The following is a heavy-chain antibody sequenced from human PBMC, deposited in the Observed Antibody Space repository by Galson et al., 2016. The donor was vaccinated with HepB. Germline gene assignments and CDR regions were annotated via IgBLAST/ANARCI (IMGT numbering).Heavy chain of an antibody. D-gene: IGHD3-22*01. CDR3: VRVDTYYYDTSGYYYDGRDSRESDY. J-gene: IGHJ4*02. CDR1: GGTLSRYA. V-gene: IGHV1-69*13. CDR2: IISILRTT. Sequence: SVKVSCKASGGTLSRYAISWVRQAPGQGLEWMGGIISILRTTSYAQKFQGRLTITADDSTRTAYMELSSLRSEDTAVYYCVRVDTYYYDTSGYYYDGRDSRESDYWGQGTLLTVSS.